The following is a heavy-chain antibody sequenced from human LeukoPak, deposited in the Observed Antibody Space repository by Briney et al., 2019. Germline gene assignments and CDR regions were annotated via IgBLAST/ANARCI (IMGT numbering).Heavy chain of an antibody. Sequence: GSLRLSCVTSGFSFSSYAINWVRQAPGKGLEWVSAVTGNGRSTYYADSVKGRFTISRGNAKNSLFLQMNSLRAEDTAVYYCARRTGLGKATVPFGGHFDSWGQGTLVVVSS. V-gene: IGHV3-21*06. J-gene: IGHJ4*02. CDR2: VTGNGRST. CDR1: GFSFSSYA. D-gene: IGHD4-17*01. CDR3: ARRTGLGKATVPFGGHFDS.